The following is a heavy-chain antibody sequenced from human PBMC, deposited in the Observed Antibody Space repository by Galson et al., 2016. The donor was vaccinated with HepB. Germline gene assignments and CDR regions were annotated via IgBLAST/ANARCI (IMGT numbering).Heavy chain of an antibody. CDR3: ARTPGYSGTWYDAFDI. CDR1: GFTFTRYT. V-gene: IGHV3-21*01. Sequence: SLRLFCAASGFTFTRYTMNWVRQSPGKGPEWVSSISGGSSYKYYADSVKGRFTISRDNSKNSLYLQMNSLRAEDTAIYFCARTPGYSGTWYDAFDIWGPGTIVTVSS. CDR2: ISGGSSYK. J-gene: IGHJ3*02. D-gene: IGHD6-13*01.